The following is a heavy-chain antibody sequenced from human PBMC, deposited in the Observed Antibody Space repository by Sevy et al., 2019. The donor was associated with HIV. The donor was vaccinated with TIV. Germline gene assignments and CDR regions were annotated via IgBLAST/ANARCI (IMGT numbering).Heavy chain of an antibody. CDR1: GFTFSNYG. D-gene: IGHD2-2*01. CDR3: ARGPLRYCSSTSCYEGDYYYYGMDV. Sequence: GGYLRLSCVASGFTFSNYGIHWVRQAPGKGLEWVAVTWYDGNNKNYTDSVKGRFTISRDNSKKTLYLQVNSLRAEDTAVYYCARGPLRYCSSTSCYEGDYYYYGMDVWGQGTTVTVSS. CDR2: TWYDGNNK. J-gene: IGHJ6*02. V-gene: IGHV3-33*01.